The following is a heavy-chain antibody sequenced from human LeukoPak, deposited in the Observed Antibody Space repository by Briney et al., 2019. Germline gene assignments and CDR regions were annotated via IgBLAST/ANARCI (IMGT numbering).Heavy chain of an antibody. CDR3: NTDINTIYDNVY. Sequence: PGGSLRLSCAASGLSFSGAWMTWVRQCPGKGLEWVGLIRSRNEGETAAYAAPVRGRFIISRDDSRKTIYLQMNSLKTEDTAVYYCNTDINTIYDNVYWGQGTLVTVSS. CDR1: GLSFSGAW. V-gene: IGHV3-15*01. D-gene: IGHD3-9*01. J-gene: IGHJ4*02. CDR2: IRSRNEGETA.